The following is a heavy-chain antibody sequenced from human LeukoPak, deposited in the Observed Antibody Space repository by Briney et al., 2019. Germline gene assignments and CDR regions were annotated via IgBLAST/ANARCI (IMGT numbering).Heavy chain of an antibody. J-gene: IGHJ6*02. CDR1: GGTFSSYA. Sequence: ASVKVSCKASGGTFSSYAISWVRQAPGQGLEWMGGIIPIFGTANYAQKFQGRVTITADESTSTAYIELSSLRSEDTAAYYCARDQDYYYYNGTDVWGQGTTVTVSS. V-gene: IGHV1-69*13. CDR2: IIPIFGTA. CDR3: ARDQDYYYYNGTDV.